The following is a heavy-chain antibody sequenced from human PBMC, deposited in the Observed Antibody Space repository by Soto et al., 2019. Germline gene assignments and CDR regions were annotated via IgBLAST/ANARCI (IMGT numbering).Heavy chain of an antibody. Sequence: GGSLRLSCAASGFTFSSYAMSWVRQAPGKGLEWVSAISGSGGSTYYADSVKGRFTISRDNSKNTLYLQMNSLRAEDTAVYYCAKAPTGYCSGGSCYLGWFDPWGQGTLVTVSS. CDR2: ISGSGGST. J-gene: IGHJ5*02. D-gene: IGHD2-15*01. CDR3: AKAPTGYCSGGSCYLGWFDP. CDR1: GFTFSSYA. V-gene: IGHV3-23*01.